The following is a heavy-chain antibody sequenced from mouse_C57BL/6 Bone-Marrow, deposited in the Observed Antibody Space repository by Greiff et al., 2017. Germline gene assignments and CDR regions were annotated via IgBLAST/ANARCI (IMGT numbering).Heavy chain of an antibody. Sequence: QVQLKESGAELARPGASVKLSCKASGYTFTCYGISWVKQRTGQGLEWIGEIYPRSGNTYYNEKFKGKATLTADKSSSTAYMELRSLTSEDSAVYFCARRAITTVADYWGQGTTLTVSS. V-gene: IGHV1-81*01. CDR2: IYPRSGNT. CDR3: ARRAITTVADY. J-gene: IGHJ2*01. CDR1: GYTFTCYG. D-gene: IGHD1-1*01.